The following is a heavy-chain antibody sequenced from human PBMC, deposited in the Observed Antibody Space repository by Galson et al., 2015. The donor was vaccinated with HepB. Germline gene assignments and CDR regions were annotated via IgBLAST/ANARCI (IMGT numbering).Heavy chain of an antibody. CDR1: GFTFSSYS. CDR2: ISSSSSYI. D-gene: IGHD1-26*01. V-gene: IGHV3-21*01. Sequence: SLRLSCAASGFTFSSYSMNWVRQAPGKGLEWVSSISSSSSYIYYADSVKGRFTISREKAKNSLYLQMNSLRAEDTAVYYCARDPTWSVDVWGQGTTVTVS. J-gene: IGHJ6*02. CDR3: ARDPTWSVDV.